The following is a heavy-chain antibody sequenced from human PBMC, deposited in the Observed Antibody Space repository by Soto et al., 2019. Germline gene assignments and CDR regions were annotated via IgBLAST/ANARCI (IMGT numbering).Heavy chain of an antibody. V-gene: IGHV3-53*01. CDR3: ARDRYYDILTGYYYGMDV. Sequence: PGGSLRLSCAASGFTVSSNYMSWVRQAPGKGLEWVPVIYSGGSTYYADSVKGRFTISRDNSKNTLYLQMNSLRAEDTAVYYCARDRYYDILTGYYYGMDVWGQGTTVTVSS. CDR1: GFTVSSNY. J-gene: IGHJ6*02. CDR2: IYSGGST. D-gene: IGHD3-9*01.